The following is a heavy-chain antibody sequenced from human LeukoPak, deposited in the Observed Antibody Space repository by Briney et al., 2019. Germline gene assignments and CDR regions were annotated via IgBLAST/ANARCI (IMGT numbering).Heavy chain of an antibody. CDR1: SGSISSHY. V-gene: IGHV4-59*11. J-gene: IGHJ5*02. CDR2: IYHSGST. Sequence: SETLSLTCTVPSGSISSHYWSWIRQPPGKGLEWIGYIYHSGSTKYNPSLKSRITISVDTSKNQFSLKLSSVTAADTAVYYCARLYDSSTYTNWLDPWGQGTLVTVSS. D-gene: IGHD3-22*01. CDR3: ARLYDSSTYTNWLDP.